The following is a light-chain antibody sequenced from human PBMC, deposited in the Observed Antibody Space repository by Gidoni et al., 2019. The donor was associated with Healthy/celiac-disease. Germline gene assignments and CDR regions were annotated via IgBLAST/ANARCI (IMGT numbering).Light chain of an antibody. Sequence: EIVVTQAPGTLSLSPGESATLSCRASQSVSSSYLAWYQQKPGQAPRLLIYGASSRATGIPDRFSGSGSGTDFTLTISRLEPEDFAVYYCQQYGSSCSFGQGTKLEIK. CDR2: GAS. CDR1: QSVSSSY. V-gene: IGKV3-20*01. CDR3: QQYGSSCS. J-gene: IGKJ2*04.